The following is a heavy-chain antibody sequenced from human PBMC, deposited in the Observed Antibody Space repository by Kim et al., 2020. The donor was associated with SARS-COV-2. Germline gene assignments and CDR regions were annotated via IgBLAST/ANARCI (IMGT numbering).Heavy chain of an antibody. J-gene: IGHJ4*02. D-gene: IGHD2-21*02. CDR3: ARGRRTRWACGGDCYHFPN. Sequence: SETLSLTCAVYGGSFSGYYWSWIRQPPGKGLEWIGEINHSGSTNYNPSLKSRVTISVDTSKNQFSLKLSSVTAADTAVYYCARGRRTRWACGGDCYHFPNWGQGTLVTVSS. CDR1: GGSFSGYY. CDR2: INHSGST. V-gene: IGHV4-34*01.